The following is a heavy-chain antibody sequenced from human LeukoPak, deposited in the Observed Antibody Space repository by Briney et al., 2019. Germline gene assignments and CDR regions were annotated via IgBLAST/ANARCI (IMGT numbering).Heavy chain of an antibody. CDR1: GGSISSSSYY. Sequence: PSETLSLTCTVSGGSISSSSYYWGWIRQPPGKGLEWIGSIYYSGSTYYNPSLKSRVTISVDTSKNQFSLKLSSVTAADTAVYYCARDRVYYYDSSGYRPFDYWGQGTLVTVSS. D-gene: IGHD3-22*01. J-gene: IGHJ4*02. CDR2: IYYSGST. V-gene: IGHV4-39*07. CDR3: ARDRVYYYDSSGYRPFDY.